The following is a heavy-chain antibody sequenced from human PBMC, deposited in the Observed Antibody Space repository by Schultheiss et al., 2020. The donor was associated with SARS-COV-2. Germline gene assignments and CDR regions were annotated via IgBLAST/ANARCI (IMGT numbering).Heavy chain of an antibody. D-gene: IGHD1-26*01. J-gene: IGHJ4*02. CDR1: GFTFSSYG. Sequence: EGSLRLSCAASGFTFSSYGMHWVRQAPGKGLEWVAVISYDGSNKYYADSVKGRFTISRDNSKNTLYLQMNSLRAEDTAVYYCVKGPGIVGATNHTDYFDYWGQGTLVTVSS. CDR3: VKGPGIVGATNHTDYFDY. CDR2: ISYDGSNK. V-gene: IGHV3-30*18.